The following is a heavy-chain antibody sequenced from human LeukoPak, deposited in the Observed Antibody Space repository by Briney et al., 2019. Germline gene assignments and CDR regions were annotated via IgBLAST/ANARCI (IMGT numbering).Heavy chain of an antibody. Sequence: VASVKVSCKASGSTLTGAYMHWVRQAPGQGLEWMGWINPNSGETKFAQKFQGRVTLTRDTSISTIYMDLGGLRSDDTAFYYCARVHFNSGYDYWAQGSLVTVSS. V-gene: IGHV1-2*02. D-gene: IGHD3-9*01. J-gene: IGHJ4*02. CDR2: INPNSGET. CDR3: ARVHFNSGYDY. CDR1: GSTLTGAY.